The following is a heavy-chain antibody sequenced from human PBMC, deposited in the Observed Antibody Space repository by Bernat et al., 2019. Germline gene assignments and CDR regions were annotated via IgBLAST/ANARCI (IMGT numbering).Heavy chain of an antibody. Sequence: EVQLVESGGGLVQPGRSLRLSCAASGFTFDDYAMHWVRQAPGKGLEWVSGISWHSGSIGYADSVKGRFTISRDNAKNSLYLQMNSLRAEDTALYYCAKEYSSSWYNYYGMDVWGQGTTVTVSS. V-gene: IGHV3-9*01. J-gene: IGHJ6*02. CDR3: AKEYSSSWYNYYGMDV. CDR1: GFTFDDYA. D-gene: IGHD6-13*01. CDR2: ISWHSGSI.